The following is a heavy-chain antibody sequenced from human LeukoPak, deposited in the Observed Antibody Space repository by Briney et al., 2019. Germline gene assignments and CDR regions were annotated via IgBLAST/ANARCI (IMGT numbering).Heavy chain of an antibody. Sequence: GASVKVSCKASGYTFTGYYMHWVRQAPGQGLEWMGWINPNSGGTNYAQKFQGRVTMTRNTSISTAYMELSSLRSEDTAVYYCARSHYDILTGLLWGQGTLVTVSS. D-gene: IGHD3-9*01. V-gene: IGHV1-2*02. CDR3: ARSHYDILTGLL. CDR2: INPNSGGT. CDR1: GYTFTGYY. J-gene: IGHJ4*02.